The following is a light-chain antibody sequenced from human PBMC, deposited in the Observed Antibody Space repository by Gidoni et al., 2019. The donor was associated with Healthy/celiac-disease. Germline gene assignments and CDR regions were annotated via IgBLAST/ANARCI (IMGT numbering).Light chain of an antibody. Sequence: EIAMTQSPATLSVSPGERATLSCRASQSVSSNLAWYQQKPGQAPRLLIYGASTRATGIPARSSGSGSGTEFTLTISSLQSEDFAVYYCQQYNNWPPVTFGGGTKVEIK. J-gene: IGKJ4*01. CDR2: GAS. CDR1: QSVSSN. V-gene: IGKV3-15*01. CDR3: QQYNNWPPVT.